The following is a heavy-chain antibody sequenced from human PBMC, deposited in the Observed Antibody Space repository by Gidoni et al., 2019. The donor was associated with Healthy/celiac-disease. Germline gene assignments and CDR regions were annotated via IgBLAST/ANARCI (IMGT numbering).Heavy chain of an antibody. Sequence: QVQLVESGGGVVQPGRYLRLSCAASGFTFSSYAMHGVRQSPGKGLELVAVISYDGSNKYYADSVKGRFTISRDNSKNTLYLQMNSLRAEDTAVYYCARGPYYYYMDVWGKGTTVTVSS. CDR2: ISYDGSNK. CDR1: GFTFSSYA. CDR3: ARGPYYYYMDV. J-gene: IGHJ6*03. V-gene: IGHV3-30-3*01.